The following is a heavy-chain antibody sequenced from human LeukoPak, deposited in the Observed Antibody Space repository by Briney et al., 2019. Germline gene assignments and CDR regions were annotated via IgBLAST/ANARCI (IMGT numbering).Heavy chain of an antibody. D-gene: IGHD1-26*01. CDR1: GFTFSSYG. V-gene: IGHV3-30*03. Sequence: PGGSLRLSCAASGFTFSSYGMHWVRQAPGKGLEWVAVISYDGSNKYYADSVKGRFTISRDNSKNTLYLQMNSLRAEDTAVYYCAYLMGAARPYDAFDIWGQGTMVTVSS. CDR3: AYLMGAARPYDAFDI. CDR2: ISYDGSNK. J-gene: IGHJ3*02.